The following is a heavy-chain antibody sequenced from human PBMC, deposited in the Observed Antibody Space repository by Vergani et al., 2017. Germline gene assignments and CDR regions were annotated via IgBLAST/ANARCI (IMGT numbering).Heavy chain of an antibody. J-gene: IGHJ3*02. CDR2: INPSGGST. CDR3: ARDPAQYDFEHAFDI. D-gene: IGHD3-3*01. CDR1: GYTFTSYY. Sequence: QVQLVQSGAEVKKPGASVKVSCKASGYTFTSYYMHWVRQAPGQGLEWMGIINPSGGSTSYAQKFQGRVTMTRDTSTSTVYMELSSLRSEDTAVYYCARDPAQYDFEHAFDIWGQGTMVTVSS. V-gene: IGHV1-46*01.